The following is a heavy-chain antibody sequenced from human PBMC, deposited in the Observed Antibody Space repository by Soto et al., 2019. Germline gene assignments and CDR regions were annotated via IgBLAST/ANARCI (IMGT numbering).Heavy chain of an antibody. Sequence: QVQLVESGGGVVQPGRSLRLSCAASGFTFSSYGMHWVRQAPGKGLERVAVISYDGSNKYYADSVKGRFTISRDNSKNTLYLQMNSLRAEDTAVYYCAKADEYIWGSYRYTYGAFDIWGQGTMVTVSS. J-gene: IGHJ3*02. CDR2: ISYDGSNK. CDR1: GFTFSSYG. CDR3: AKADEYIWGSYRYTYGAFDI. D-gene: IGHD3-16*02. V-gene: IGHV3-30*18.